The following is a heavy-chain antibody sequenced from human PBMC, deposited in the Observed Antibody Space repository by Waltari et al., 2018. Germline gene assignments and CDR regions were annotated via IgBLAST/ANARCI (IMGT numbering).Heavy chain of an antibody. J-gene: IGHJ4*02. CDR2: IYYTAAT. CDR1: GGPIRSSSYY. V-gene: IGHV4-39*02. Sequence: QLQLQESGPGLVKPSATLSLTCTVSGGPIRSSSYYWGWIRQPPGKRLEWLGTIYYTAATKSDPSLQSRVSISVDTSKNQFSLSLSSVAAADTAVYYCAREDRGSGPFYKGDNWGQGTLVTVSS. CDR3: AREDRGSGPFYKGDN. D-gene: IGHD3-10*01.